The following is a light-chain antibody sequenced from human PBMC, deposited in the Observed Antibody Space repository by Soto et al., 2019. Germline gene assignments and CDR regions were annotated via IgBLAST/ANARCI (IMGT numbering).Light chain of an antibody. CDR2: AAS. Sequence: DIQMTQSPSSLSASAGDRVTITCRASQSISSSLNWYQQKPGKAPKPLIYAASSLQRGVPSRFSGGGSGTDFTLTISGLQSDDFATYYCQQSDSTPPTCGQGTKVEI. V-gene: IGKV1-39*01. CDR1: QSISSS. J-gene: IGKJ1*01. CDR3: QQSDSTPPT.